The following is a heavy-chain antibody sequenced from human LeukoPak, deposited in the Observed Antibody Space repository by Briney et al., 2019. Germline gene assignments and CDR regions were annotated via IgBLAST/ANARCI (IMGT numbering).Heavy chain of an antibody. CDR3: SMVRGVITTFDY. CDR1: GYTFTGYY. CDR2: INPNSGGT. D-gene: IGHD3-10*01. Sequence: ASVKVSCKASGYTFTGYYMHWVRQAPGQGLEWMGWINPNSGGTNYAQKLQGRVTMTRDTSISTAYMELSRLRSDDTAVEYCSMVRGVITTFDYWGQGTLVTVSS. J-gene: IGHJ4*02. V-gene: IGHV1-2*02.